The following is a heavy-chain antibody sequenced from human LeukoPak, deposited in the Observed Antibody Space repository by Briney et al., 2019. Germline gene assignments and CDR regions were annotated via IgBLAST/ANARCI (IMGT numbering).Heavy chain of an antibody. J-gene: IGHJ5*02. CDR1: GYTFTGYY. D-gene: IGHD3-9*01. CDR2: INPNSGGT. V-gene: IGHV1-2*02. CDR3: ARSFDILTGRNWFDP. Sequence: GASVKVSCKASGYTFTGYYMHWVRQAPGQGLEWMGWINPNSGGTNYAQKFQGRVTMTRDTSISTAYMELSRLRSDDTAVYYCARSFDILTGRNWFDPWGQGTLVTVSS.